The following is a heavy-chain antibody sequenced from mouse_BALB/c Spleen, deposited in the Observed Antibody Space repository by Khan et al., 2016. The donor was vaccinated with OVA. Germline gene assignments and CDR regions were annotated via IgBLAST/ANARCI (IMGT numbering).Heavy chain of an antibody. D-gene: IGHD1-2*01. CDR2: ISPGSGDT. CDR1: CYTFTDYY. Sequence: QVQLQQSGAELASPGASVKLSCKASCYTFTDYYINWVKQRTGQGLEWIGEISPGSGDTYYNEKFKGKATLTADKSSSTAYMQLSSLTSEASAVYFCARRNYFGYTFAYWGQGTLVTVSA. CDR3: ARRNYFGYTFAY. V-gene: IGHV1-77*01. J-gene: IGHJ3*01.